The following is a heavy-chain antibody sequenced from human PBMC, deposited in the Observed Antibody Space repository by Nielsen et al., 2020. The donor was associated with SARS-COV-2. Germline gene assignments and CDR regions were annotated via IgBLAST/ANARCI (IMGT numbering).Heavy chain of an antibody. CDR1: GYTFTSYG. CDR3: ASRDSSGYPYGMDV. Sequence: ASVKVSCKASGYTFTSYGISWARQATGQGLEWMGWMNPNSGNTGYAQKFQGRVTMTRNTSISTAYMELSSLRSEDTAVYYCASRDSSGYPYGMDVWGQGTTVTVSS. CDR2: MNPNSGNT. D-gene: IGHD3-22*01. V-gene: IGHV1-8*02. J-gene: IGHJ6*02.